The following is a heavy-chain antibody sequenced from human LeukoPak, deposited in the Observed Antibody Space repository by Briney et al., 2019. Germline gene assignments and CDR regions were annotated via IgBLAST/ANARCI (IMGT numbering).Heavy chain of an antibody. CDR1: GGSFSGYY. CDR2: INHSGST. J-gene: IGHJ5*02. CDR3: ARGRLPSSWYHFRWFDP. V-gene: IGHV4-34*01. D-gene: IGHD6-13*01. Sequence: SETLSLTCAVYGGSFSGYYWSWIRRPPVKGLEWIGEINHSGSTNYNPSLKSRVTISIDTSKNQFSLKLSSVTAADTAVYYCARGRLPSSWYHFRWFDPWGQGTLVTVSS.